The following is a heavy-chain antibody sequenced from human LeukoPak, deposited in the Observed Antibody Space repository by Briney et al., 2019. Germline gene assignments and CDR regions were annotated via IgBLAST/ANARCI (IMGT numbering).Heavy chain of an antibody. V-gene: IGHV1-46*01. CDR3: ASRPYCGGDCYFPAFDI. J-gene: IGHJ3*02. CDR2: INRSVGST. CDR1: GYTFTSYY. Sequence: ASVKVSFKASGYTFTSYYMHCVRQAPGQRLEWMGVINRSVGSTSYAQKFQGRVTMTRDTSTSTVYMELSSLRAEDPAVYYCASRPYCGGDCYFPAFDIWGQGTMVTVSS. D-gene: IGHD2-21*02.